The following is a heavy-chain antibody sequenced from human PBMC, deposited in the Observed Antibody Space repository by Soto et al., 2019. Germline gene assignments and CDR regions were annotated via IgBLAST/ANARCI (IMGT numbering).Heavy chain of an antibody. CDR3: ARESPVARFDY. Sequence: QVQLQESGPGLVKPSETLSLTCTVSGGSISSYYWSWIRQPPGKGLEWIGYIYYSGSTNYNPSLKSRGTISVDTSKNQFSLKLSSVTAADTAVYYGARESPVARFDYWGQGTLVTVSS. J-gene: IGHJ4*02. V-gene: IGHV4-59*01. D-gene: IGHD2-15*01. CDR1: GGSISSYY. CDR2: IYYSGST.